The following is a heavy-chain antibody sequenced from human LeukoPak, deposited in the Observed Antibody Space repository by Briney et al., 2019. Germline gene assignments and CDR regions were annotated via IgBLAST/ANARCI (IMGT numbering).Heavy chain of an antibody. CDR3: ARALPNTDNYNWAFDI. CDR2: IHTSGST. J-gene: IGHJ3*02. V-gene: IGHV4-4*07. CDR1: GGSISTFY. Sequence: SETLSLTCTVSGGSISTFYWNWIRQPAGKGLEWIGRIHTSGSTKYNPSLKSRVTMSVDKSNNQFSLKLNYVTAADTAMYYCARALPNTDNYNWAFDIWGQGTMVTVSS. D-gene: IGHD5-24*01.